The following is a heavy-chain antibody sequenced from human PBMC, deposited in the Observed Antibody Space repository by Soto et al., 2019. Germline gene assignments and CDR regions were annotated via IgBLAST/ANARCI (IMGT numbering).Heavy chain of an antibody. J-gene: IGHJ6*02. V-gene: IGHV1-69*13. CDR1: GGTFSSHA. CDR3: ARAYRSSSYYSGMDV. CDR2: IIPIFGTA. Sequence: SVKVSCKASGGTFSSHAIIWVRQAPGQGLEWMGGIIPIFGTANYAQKFQGRVTITADESTSTAYMELSSLRSEDTAMYYCARAYRSSSYYSGMDVWGQGTTVTVSS. D-gene: IGHD6-6*01.